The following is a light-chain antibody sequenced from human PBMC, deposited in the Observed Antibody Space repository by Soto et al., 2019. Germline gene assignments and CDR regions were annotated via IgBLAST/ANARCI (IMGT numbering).Light chain of an antibody. V-gene: IGKV3-11*01. CDR1: ENVRTY. Sequence: EIVLTQSPATLSLSPGERATLSCRASENVRTYLAWYQQKPGQAPRLLIFDASNRATGIPVRFTGSGSGTDFTLTISSLEPEDFAVYYCQQRGYPFTFGPGTKVDIK. CDR2: DAS. J-gene: IGKJ3*01. CDR3: QQRGYPFT.